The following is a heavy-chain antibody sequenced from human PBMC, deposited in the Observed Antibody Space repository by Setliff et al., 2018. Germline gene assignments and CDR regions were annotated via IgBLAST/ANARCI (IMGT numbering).Heavy chain of an antibody. CDR2: TIPVFGTT. CDR1: GFGFTTFG. CDR3: VREGVDSRSSTDYRYYMDV. Sequence: GASVKVSCKTSGFGFTTFGFSWVRQAPGQGLEWMGGTIPVFGTTDYAQKFQGRVTIITDESTSTAFMQLSSLRSEDTAVYYCVREGVDSRSSTDYRYYMDVWGKGTTVTVSS. J-gene: IGHJ6*03. V-gene: IGHV1-69*05. D-gene: IGHD3-22*01.